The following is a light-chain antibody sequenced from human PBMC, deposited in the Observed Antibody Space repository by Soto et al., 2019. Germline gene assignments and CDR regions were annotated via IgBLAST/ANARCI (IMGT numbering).Light chain of an antibody. CDR1: QSLVHTDGIFY. Sequence: DVVLTQSPLSLPVSLGQPASISCRSSQSLVHTDGIFYLNWFQQRPGQSPRRLIYKVSNRDYGVPDRFSGSGSGTDLTLEISRAEPEDVGVYYCMQGSHWPYTFGQGTKLEIK. V-gene: IGKV2-30*02. CDR2: KVS. CDR3: MQGSHWPYT. J-gene: IGKJ2*01.